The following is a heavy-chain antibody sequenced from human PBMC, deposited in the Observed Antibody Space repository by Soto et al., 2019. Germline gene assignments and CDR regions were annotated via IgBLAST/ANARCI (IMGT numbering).Heavy chain of an antibody. Sequence: QVRLVQSGAEVKKPGSSVKVSCKASGGTFSSYAISWVRQAPGQGLEWMGGIIPIFGTANYAQKFQGRVTSTADESTSTAYMELSSLRSEDTAVYYCAREGASGSHIGYWGQGTLVTVSS. D-gene: IGHD3-22*01. CDR1: GGTFSSYA. CDR3: AREGASGSHIGY. V-gene: IGHV1-69*01. J-gene: IGHJ4*02. CDR2: IIPIFGTA.